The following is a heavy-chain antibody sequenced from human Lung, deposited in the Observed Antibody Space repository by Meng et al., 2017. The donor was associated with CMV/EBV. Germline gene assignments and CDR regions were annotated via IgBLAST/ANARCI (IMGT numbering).Heavy chain of an antibody. CDR1: GFTFSSYS. CDR3: ASPYYYDSRGAFDI. J-gene: IGHJ3*02. V-gene: IGHV3-21*01. D-gene: IGHD3-22*01. Sequence: GESXKISCAASGFTFSSYSMNWVRQAPGKGLEWVSSISSSSSYIYYADSVKGRFTISRDNAKNSLYLQMNSLRAEDTAVYYCASPYYYDSRGAFDIWGQGKMVHVSS. CDR2: ISSSSSYI.